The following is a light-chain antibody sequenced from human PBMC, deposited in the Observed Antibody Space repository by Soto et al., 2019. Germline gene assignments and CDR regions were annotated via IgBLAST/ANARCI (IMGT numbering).Light chain of an antibody. CDR2: EVS. CDR3: SSYAGNNVV. Sequence: QSALTQPPSAAGSTGQSVTISCTGTSSDVGGYNYVSWYQQHPGKAPTLMIYEVSKRPSGVPDRFSGSKSGNTASLTVSGLQAEDEADYYSSSYAGNNVVFGGGTKLTV. J-gene: IGLJ2*01. V-gene: IGLV2-8*01. CDR1: SSDVGGYNY.